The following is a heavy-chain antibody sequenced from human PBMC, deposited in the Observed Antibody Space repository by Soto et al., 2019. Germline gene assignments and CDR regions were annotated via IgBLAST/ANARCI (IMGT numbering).Heavy chain of an antibody. J-gene: IGHJ6*03. D-gene: IGHD2-2*01. V-gene: IGHV4-34*04. CDR3: AIPPIKYCSSISCSPDYNYYMDV. CDR1: GGSLSDYY. CDR2: INHSGST. Sequence: QVQLQQWGAGLLKPLGTLSLTCGVSGGSLSDYYWSWIRQPPGKGLEWIGEINHSGSTNVNPSLKSRATISVDVSKSQFSLRLSSVTAADTALYYCAIPPIKYCSSISCSPDYNYYMDVWGTGTAVTVSS.